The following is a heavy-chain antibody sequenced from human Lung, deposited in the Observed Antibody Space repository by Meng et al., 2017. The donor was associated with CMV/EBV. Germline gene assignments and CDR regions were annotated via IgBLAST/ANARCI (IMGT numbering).Heavy chain of an antibody. CDR1: GFTVSSQY. CDR3: ARVEGGSSWYLFTY. D-gene: IGHD6-13*01. J-gene: IGHJ4*02. V-gene: IGHV3-66*01. CDR2: IETDGNT. Sequence: VAGFTVSSQYMTCVRQPPGKGLEWVAVIETDGNTDYADSVKGRFTISRERSNNMLYLHMNTLRTEDTAVYYCARVEGGSSWYLFTYWGQGTLVTVSS.